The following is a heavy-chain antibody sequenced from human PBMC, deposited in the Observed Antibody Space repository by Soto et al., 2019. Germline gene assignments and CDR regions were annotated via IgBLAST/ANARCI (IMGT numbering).Heavy chain of an antibody. V-gene: IGHV1-69*02. D-gene: IGHD6-13*01. Sequence: ASVKVSCKASGGTFSSYTISWVRQAPGQGLEWMGRIIPILGIANYAQKFQGRVTITADKSTSTAYMELSSLRSEDTAVYYCASSPGIAAAGREDYFDYWGQGTLVTVSS. CDR3: ASSPGIAAAGREDYFDY. J-gene: IGHJ4*02. CDR2: IIPILGIA. CDR1: GGTFSSYT.